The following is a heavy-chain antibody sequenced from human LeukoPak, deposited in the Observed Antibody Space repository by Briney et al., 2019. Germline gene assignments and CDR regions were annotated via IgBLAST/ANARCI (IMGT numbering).Heavy chain of an antibody. CDR2: VSSSATTI. CDR3: VRVYCSTTSCYGVDS. D-gene: IGHD2-2*01. Sequence: PGGSLRLSCAAPGFIFKNYEMNWVRQAPGGGLEWVPSVSSSATTIYYTDSVKGRFTTSRDNAKNSLFLQMNSLRVEDTAVYYCVRVYCSTTSCYGVDSWGQGTLVTVSS. J-gene: IGHJ4*02. CDR1: GFIFKNYE. V-gene: IGHV3-48*03.